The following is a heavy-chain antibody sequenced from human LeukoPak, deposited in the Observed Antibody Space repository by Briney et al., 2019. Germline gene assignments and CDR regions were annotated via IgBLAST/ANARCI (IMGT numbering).Heavy chain of an antibody. CDR3: ARVRAMIPDY. V-gene: IGHV3-48*03. CDR2: ISSSGSTI. J-gene: IGHJ4*02. CDR1: GFTFSSYE. Sequence: GGSLRLSCAASGFTFSSYEMNWVRQAPGKGLEWVSYISSSGSTIYYADSVKGRFTISRDNAKNTLYLQMNSLRAEDTAVYYCARVRAMIPDYWGQGTLVTVSS. D-gene: IGHD3-16*01.